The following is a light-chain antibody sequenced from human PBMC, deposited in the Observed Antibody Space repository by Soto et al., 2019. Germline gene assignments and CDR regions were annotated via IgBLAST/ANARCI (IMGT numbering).Light chain of an antibody. Sequence: DIVMTQSPESLAVSLGERATINCKSSQSVLYSSNNKNYLAWYQQTPGQPPKLLFYWASSRDSGVPDRFSGGGSGTNFTLTITSLQAEDVAVYYCQQYYGPPYTFGQGTKLEIK. CDR3: QQYYGPPYT. CDR2: WAS. V-gene: IGKV4-1*01. J-gene: IGKJ2*01. CDR1: QSVLYSSNNKNY.